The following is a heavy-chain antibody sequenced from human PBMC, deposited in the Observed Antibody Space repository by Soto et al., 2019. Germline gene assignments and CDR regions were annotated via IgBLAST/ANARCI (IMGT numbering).Heavy chain of an antibody. V-gene: IGHV3-21*06. D-gene: IGHD6-19*01. Sequence: QVVESGGGLVKPGGSLRLSCAVSGFTFRNYGMSWVHQAPGKGLEWVSSISVDANYVHYAESVKGRFTVSRDDAKNSLFLHMNSLTGGDSGVYYCTRVQLLRNVYQYNGMDVWGQGTTVTVSS. CDR3: TRVQLLRNVYQYNGMDV. CDR2: ISVDANYV. J-gene: IGHJ6*02. CDR1: GFTFRNYG.